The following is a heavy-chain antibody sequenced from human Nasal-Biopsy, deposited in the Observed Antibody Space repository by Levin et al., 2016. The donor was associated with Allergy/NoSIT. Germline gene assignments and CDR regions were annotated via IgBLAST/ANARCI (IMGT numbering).Heavy chain of an antibody. J-gene: IGHJ4*02. Sequence: GGSLRLSCAASGFRFSSYWMHWVRQAPGKGLDWVSRIDTVGITIDYADSVKGRFTISRDNAENTLYLQMNSLRDEDTAVYYCVRDLAGAAGVWGQGTRVTVSS. CDR3: VRDLAGAAGV. V-gene: IGHV3-74*01. CDR2: IDTVGITI. D-gene: IGHD2-15*01. CDR1: GFRFSSYW.